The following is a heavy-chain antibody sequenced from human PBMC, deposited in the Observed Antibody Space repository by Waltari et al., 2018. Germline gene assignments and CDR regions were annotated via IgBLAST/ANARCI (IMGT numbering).Heavy chain of an antibody. CDR3: ARDPRSATSWGTVTPAWFDP. V-gene: IGHV1-18*01. D-gene: IGHD4-17*01. CDR2: ISAYNGNT. J-gene: IGHJ5*02. Sequence: QVQLVQSGAEVKKPGASVKVSCKASGYTFTSYGISWVRQAPGQGLEWMGWISAYNGNTNDAQKLQGRVTMTTDTSTSTAYMELRSLRSDDTAVYYCARDPRSATSWGTVTPAWFDPWGQGTLVTVSS. CDR1: GYTFTSYG.